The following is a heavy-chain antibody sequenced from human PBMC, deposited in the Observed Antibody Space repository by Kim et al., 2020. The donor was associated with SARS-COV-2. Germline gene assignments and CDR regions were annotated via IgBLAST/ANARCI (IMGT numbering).Heavy chain of an antibody. D-gene: IGHD3-22*01. CDR1: GFTFSSYW. J-gene: IGHJ4*02. Sequence: GGSLRLSCAASGFTFSSYWMSWVRQAPGKGLEWVANIKQDGSEKYYVDSVKGRFTISRDNAKNSLYLQMNSLRAEDTAVYYCAREGHYYDSSGYLVYWGQGTLVTVSS. CDR2: IKQDGSEK. V-gene: IGHV3-7*03. CDR3: AREGHYYDSSGYLVY.